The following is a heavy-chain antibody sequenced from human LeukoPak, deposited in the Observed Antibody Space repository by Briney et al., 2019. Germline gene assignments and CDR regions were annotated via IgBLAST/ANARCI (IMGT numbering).Heavy chain of an antibody. V-gene: IGHV4-39*01. CDR1: GGSISSGTYY. CDR2: IYYSGST. CDR3: ARGRLFRYFDY. J-gene: IGHJ4*02. D-gene: IGHD5-12*01. Sequence: PSETLSLTCIVSGGSISSGTYYWGWIRQPPGKGLEWVGSIYYSGSTYYNPSLKSRVTISVDTSKNQFSLKLSSVTAADTAVYYCARGRLFRYFDYWGQGTLVTVSS.